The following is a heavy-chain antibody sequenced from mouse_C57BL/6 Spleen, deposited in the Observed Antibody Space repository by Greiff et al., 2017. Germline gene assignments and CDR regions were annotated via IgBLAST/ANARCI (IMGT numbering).Heavy chain of an antibody. CDR2: IYPGDGDT. J-gene: IGHJ4*01. D-gene: IGHD1-1*01. Sequence: QVQLKESGAELVKPGASVKISCKASGYAFSSYWMNWVKQRPGKGLEWIGQIYPGDGDTNYNGKFKGKATLTADKSSSTAYMQLSSLTSEDSAVYVCARGGSSYGYAMDYWGQGTSVTVSS. V-gene: IGHV1-80*01. CDR3: ARGGSSYGYAMDY. CDR1: GYAFSSYW.